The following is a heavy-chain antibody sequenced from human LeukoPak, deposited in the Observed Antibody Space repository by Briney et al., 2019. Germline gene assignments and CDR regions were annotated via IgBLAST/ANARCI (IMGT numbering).Heavy chain of an antibody. CDR1: GGTFSSYA. D-gene: IGHD5-18*01. Sequence: ASVKVSCKASGGTFSSYAISWVRQAPGQGLEWMGWINPNSGGTNYAQKFQGRVTMTRDTSISTAYMELSRLRSDDTAVYYCARASAGYSYGYDWFDPWGQGTLVTVSS. CDR2: INPNSGGT. V-gene: IGHV1-2*02. J-gene: IGHJ5*02. CDR3: ARASAGYSYGYDWFDP.